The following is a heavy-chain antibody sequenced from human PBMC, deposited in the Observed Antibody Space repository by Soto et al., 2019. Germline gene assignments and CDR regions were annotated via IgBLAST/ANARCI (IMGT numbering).Heavy chain of an antibody. V-gene: IGHV3-30*18. Sequence: QVQLVESGGGVVQPGRSLRLSCAASGFTFSSYGMHWVRQAPGKGLEWVAVISYDGSNKYYADSVKGRFTISRDNSKNTLYLQRNSVRAEDTAGYYCAKDPSAGVVVAATGPDYWGQGTLVTV. CDR3: AKDPSAGVVVAATGPDY. D-gene: IGHD2-15*01. CDR2: ISYDGSNK. CDR1: GFTFSSYG. J-gene: IGHJ4*02.